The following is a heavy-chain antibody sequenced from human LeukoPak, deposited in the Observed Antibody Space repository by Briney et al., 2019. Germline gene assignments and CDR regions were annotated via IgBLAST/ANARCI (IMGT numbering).Heavy chain of an antibody. J-gene: IGHJ6*02. CDR1: GFSFSDSY. CDR3: ARDKWVATLYYGMDV. Sequence: GGSLRLSCAASGFSFSDSYMSWVRQAPGKGLEWVSVIYSGGSTYYADSVKGRFTISRDNSKNTLYLQMNSLRAEDTAVYYCARDKWVATLYYGMDVWGQGTTVTVSS. CDR2: IYSGGST. V-gene: IGHV3-53*01. D-gene: IGHD5-12*01.